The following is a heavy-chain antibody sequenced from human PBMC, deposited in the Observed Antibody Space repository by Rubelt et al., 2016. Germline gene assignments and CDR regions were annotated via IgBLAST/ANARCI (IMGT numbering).Heavy chain of an antibody. J-gene: IGHJ4*02. CDR1: GGSISTYY. Sequence: QVQLQESGPGLVKPSETLSLTCSVSGGSISTYYWSWIRQPPGKGPEWIAYIYYTGSTNYNPSLKSRVSISIDRSKNQFSLKLSSVTAADTAVYYCARQESCTNGVGSPFDYWGQGTLVTVSS. CDR2: IYYTGST. D-gene: IGHD2-8*01. CDR3: ARQESCTNGVGSPFDY. V-gene: IGHV4-59*01.